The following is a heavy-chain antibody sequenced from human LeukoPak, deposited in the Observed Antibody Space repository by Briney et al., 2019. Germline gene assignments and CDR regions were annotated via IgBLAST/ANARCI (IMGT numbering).Heavy chain of an antibody. J-gene: IGHJ6*03. V-gene: IGHV4-39*01. Sequence: SETLSLTCTVSGGSISSSSYYWGWIRQPPGKGLEWIGSIYYSGSTYYNPSLKSRVTISVDTSKNQFSLKLSSVTAADTAVYYCARIAASIAARRTVDFRRYYYYYMDVWGKGTTVTVSS. CDR2: IYYSGST. CDR1: GGSISSSSYY. D-gene: IGHD6-6*01. CDR3: ARIAASIAARRTVDFRRYYYYYMDV.